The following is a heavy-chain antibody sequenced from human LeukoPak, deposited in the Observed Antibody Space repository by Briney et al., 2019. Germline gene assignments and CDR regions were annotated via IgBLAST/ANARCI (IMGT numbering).Heavy chain of an antibody. J-gene: IGHJ4*02. V-gene: IGHV3-64*01. CDR3: ARVDILTGYYPFDY. D-gene: IGHD3-9*01. CDR1: GFRFSNYA. Sequence: GGSLRLSCAASGFRFSNYAFHWVRQAPGKGLEYISIVSSNGGYTYYASSVKGRFTISRDNAKNSLYLQMISLRAEDTAVYYCARVDILTGYYPFDYWGQGTLVTVSS. CDR2: VSSNGGYT.